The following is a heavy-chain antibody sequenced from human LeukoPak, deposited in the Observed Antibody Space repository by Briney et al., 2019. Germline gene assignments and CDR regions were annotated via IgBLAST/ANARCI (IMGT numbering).Heavy chain of an antibody. CDR2: ISSISSYI. J-gene: IGHJ4*02. CDR3: AREVRGGYCSSTSCYTS. V-gene: IGHV3-21*01. D-gene: IGHD2-2*02. CDR1: GFTFSSYS. Sequence: GGSLRLSCAASGFTFSSYSMNWVRQAPGKGLEWVSSISSISSYIYYADSVKGRFTISRDNAKNSLYLQMNSLRAEDTAVYYCAREVRGGYCSSTSCYTSWGQGTLVTVSS.